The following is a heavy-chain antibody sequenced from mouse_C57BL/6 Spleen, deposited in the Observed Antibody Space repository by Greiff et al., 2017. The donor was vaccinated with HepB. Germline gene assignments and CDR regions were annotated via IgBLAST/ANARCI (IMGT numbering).Heavy chain of an antibody. D-gene: IGHD2-4*01. J-gene: IGHJ1*03. CDR3: ARPDYYGYFDV. CDR2: ISSGSSTI. CDR1: GFTFSDYG. V-gene: IGHV5-17*01. Sequence: EVKLMESGGGLVKPGGSLKLSCAASGFTFSDYGMHWVRQAPEKGLEWVAYISSGSSTIYYADTVKGRFTISRDNAKNTLFLQMTSLRSEDTAMYYCARPDYYGYFDVWGTGTTVTVSS.